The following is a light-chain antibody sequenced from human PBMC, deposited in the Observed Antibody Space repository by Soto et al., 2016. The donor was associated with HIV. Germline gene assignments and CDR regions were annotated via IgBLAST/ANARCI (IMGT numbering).Light chain of an antibody. CDR2: QDT. V-gene: IGLV3-1*01. J-gene: IGLJ2*01. Sequence: SYELTQSPSVSVSPGRTASITCSGDKLGDKYTCWYQQKPGQSPVLVIYQDTRRPSGIPERFSGSNSGNTATLTISGTQAMDEADYYCQAWDSNTHVVFDGGTKLTVL. CDR3: QAWDSNTHVV. CDR1: KLGDKY.